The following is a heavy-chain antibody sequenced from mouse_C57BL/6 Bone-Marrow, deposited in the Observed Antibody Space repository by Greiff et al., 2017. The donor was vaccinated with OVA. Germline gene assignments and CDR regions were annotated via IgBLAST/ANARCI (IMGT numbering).Heavy chain of an antibody. D-gene: IGHD1-1*01. J-gene: IGHJ2*01. CDR3: ARGGITTVVGFDY. Sequence: QVHVKQSGAELARPGASVKLSCKASGYTFTSYGISWVKQRTGQGLEWIGEIYPRSGNTYYNEKFKGKATLTADKSSSTAYMELRSLTSEDSAVYFCARGGITTVVGFDYWGQGTTLTVSS. CDR2: IYPRSGNT. V-gene: IGHV1-81*01. CDR1: GYTFTSYG.